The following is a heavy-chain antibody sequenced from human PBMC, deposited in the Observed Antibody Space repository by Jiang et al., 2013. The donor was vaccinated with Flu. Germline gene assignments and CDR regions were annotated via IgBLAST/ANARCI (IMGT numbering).Heavy chain of an antibody. CDR2: IYSSGST. J-gene: IGHJ4*02. CDR1: GGSISNYF. Sequence: GLVKPSETLSLTCAVSGGSISNYFWSWIRQSAGKGLEWIGHIYSSGSTNYSPSLKSRVTMSVDTSKNQFSLKLSSVTAADTAVYYCARGYSGTYWVFDFWGQGTLVTVSS. D-gene: IGHD1-26*01. CDR3: ARGYSGTYWVFDF. V-gene: IGHV4-4*07.